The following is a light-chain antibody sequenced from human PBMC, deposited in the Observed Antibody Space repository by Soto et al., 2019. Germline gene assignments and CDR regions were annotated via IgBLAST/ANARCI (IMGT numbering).Light chain of an antibody. Sequence: EIVLTQSPGTLSLSPGERATLSCRASQSVSISYLAWYQQKPGQAPRLLIYAASSRATGIPDRFSGSGSGTDFTLTISRLEPEDFAVYYCQQYGTSPQGFGPGTKVDIK. CDR1: QSVSISY. J-gene: IGKJ3*01. CDR2: AAS. CDR3: QQYGTSPQG. V-gene: IGKV3-20*01.